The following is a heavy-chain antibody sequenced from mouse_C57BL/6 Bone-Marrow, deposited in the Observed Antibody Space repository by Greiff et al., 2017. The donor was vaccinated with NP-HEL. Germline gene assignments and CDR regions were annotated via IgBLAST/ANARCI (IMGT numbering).Heavy chain of an antibody. CDR3: ARTVRGSSPWYFDV. CDR2: IWTGGGT. V-gene: IGHV2-9-1*01. Sequence: VQLVESGPGLVAPSQSLSITCTVSGFSLTSYAISWVRQPPGKGLEWLGVIWTGGGTNYNSALKSRLSISKDNSKSQVFLKMNSLQTDDTARYYCARTVRGSSPWYFDVWGTGTTVTVSS. D-gene: IGHD1-1*01. CDR1: GFSLTSYA. J-gene: IGHJ1*03.